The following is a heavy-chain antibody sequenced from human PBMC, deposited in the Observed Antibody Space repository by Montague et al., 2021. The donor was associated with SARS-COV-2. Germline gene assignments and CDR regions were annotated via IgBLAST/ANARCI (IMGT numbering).Heavy chain of an antibody. J-gene: IGHJ4*02. CDR3: ASRGAGWFGSNPERFDY. V-gene: IGHV4-4*02. CDR1: GGSISSSNW. D-gene: IGHD3-10*01. Sequence: SETLSLTCAVSGGSISSSNWWSWVRQPPGKGLEWFGEIYHSGSTNYNPSLKSRVTISADKSKNQFSLKLSSVTAAATAAYYCASRGAGWFGSNPERFDYWGQGTLVTVSS. CDR2: IYHSGST.